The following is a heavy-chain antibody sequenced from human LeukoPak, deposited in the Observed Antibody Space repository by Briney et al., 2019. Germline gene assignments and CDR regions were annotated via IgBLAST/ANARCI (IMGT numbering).Heavy chain of an antibody. CDR3: AKSWGATTSGY. D-gene: IGHD1-26*01. CDR2: IRYDTRDI. V-gene: IGHV3-30*02. Sequence: PGGSLRLSCAASGFTFSTYGMHWVRQAPGKGLEWVAFIRYDTRDIYYIDSVKGRFTISRDNSKNTLYLQMNSLRPEDTAVYYCAKSWGATTSGYWGQGTLVTVSS. J-gene: IGHJ4*02. CDR1: GFTFSTYG.